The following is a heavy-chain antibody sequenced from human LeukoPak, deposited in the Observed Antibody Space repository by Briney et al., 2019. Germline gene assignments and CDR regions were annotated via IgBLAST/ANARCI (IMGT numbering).Heavy chain of an antibody. CDR3: ARVGGYSSGYSFDY. D-gene: IGHD3-22*01. J-gene: IGHJ4*02. V-gene: IGHV3-48*03. CDR2: ISSSGSTI. CDR1: GFTFSSYE. Sequence: PGGSLRLSCAASGFTFSSYEMNWVRQAPGKGLEWVSYISSSGSTIYYADSVKGRFTISRDNAKNSLYLQMNSLRAEDTAVYYCARVGGYSSGYSFDYWGQGTLVTVSS.